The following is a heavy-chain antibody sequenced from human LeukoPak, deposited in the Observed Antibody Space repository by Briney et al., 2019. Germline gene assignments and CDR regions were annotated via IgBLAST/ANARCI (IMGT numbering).Heavy chain of an antibody. CDR2: INAYNGNT. CDR3: AKWGRGELPFTDY. V-gene: IGHV1-18*01. Sequence: ASVKVSCKASGYRFTSYGFNWVRQAPGQGRDGMGWINAYNGNTNYAQKVQGRVTMTTDTSTSTAYMELRSLRSDAGAVYYCAKWGRGELPFTDYWGQGTLVTVSS. J-gene: IGHJ4*02. CDR1: GYRFTSYG. D-gene: IGHD3-16*01.